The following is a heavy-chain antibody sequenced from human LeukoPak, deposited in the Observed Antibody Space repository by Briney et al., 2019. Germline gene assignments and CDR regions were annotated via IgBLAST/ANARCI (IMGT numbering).Heavy chain of an antibody. CDR3: ARYDGGSGPFDY. V-gene: IGHV3-53*01. Sequence: GGSLRLSRAVSGFTVSSNYMSWVRQAPGKGLEWVSVLYSGGNTYYTDSVKGRFTISRDNSKNTLYLQMNSLRAEDTAVYYCARYDGGSGPFDYWGQGTLVTVS. D-gene: IGHD3-10*01. CDR1: GFTVSSNY. CDR2: LYSGGNT. J-gene: IGHJ4*02.